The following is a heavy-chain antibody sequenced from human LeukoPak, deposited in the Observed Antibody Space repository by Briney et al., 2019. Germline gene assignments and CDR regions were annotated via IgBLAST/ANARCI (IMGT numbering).Heavy chain of an antibody. J-gene: IGHJ3*02. Sequence: SVKVSCKASGGTFSSYTISWVRQAPGHGLEWMGRIIPILGIANYAQKSQGRVTITADKSTSTAYMELSSLRSEDTAVYYCARDLWDIVVVPAAEIWGQGTMVTVSS. D-gene: IGHD2-2*01. CDR2: IIPILGIA. V-gene: IGHV1-69*04. CDR3: ARDLWDIVVVPAAEI. CDR1: GGTFSSYT.